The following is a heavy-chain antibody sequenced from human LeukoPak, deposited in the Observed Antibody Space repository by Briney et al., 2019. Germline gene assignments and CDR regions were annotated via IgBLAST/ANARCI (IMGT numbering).Heavy chain of an antibody. Sequence: SETLSLTCTVSGGSISSSSYYWSWIRQPPGKGLEWIGNLYYTGTTNYNPSLKSRVTISADTSKTQFSLNLNSVTAADTAVYYCARAVSEYTYGTRFDYWGQGTLVTVSS. J-gene: IGHJ4*02. CDR3: ARAVSEYTYGTRFDY. CDR1: GGSISSSSYY. V-gene: IGHV4-61*01. CDR2: LYYTGTT. D-gene: IGHD5-18*01.